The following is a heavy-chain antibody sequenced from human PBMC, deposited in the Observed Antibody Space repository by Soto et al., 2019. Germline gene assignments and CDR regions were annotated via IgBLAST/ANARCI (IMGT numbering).Heavy chain of an antibody. V-gene: IGHV1-18*01. J-gene: IGHJ5*02. Sequence: QVQLVQSGAEVKKPGASVKVSCKASGYTFTSYDISWVRQAPGQGLEWMGWMSTSNGNTNYAQKLQGRVTLTTDTSTSTANMELRSLRPDDTAVYFCARDRYWVDPWGQGTLVTVS. CDR3: ARDRYWVDP. CDR2: MSTSNGNT. CDR1: GYTFTSYD.